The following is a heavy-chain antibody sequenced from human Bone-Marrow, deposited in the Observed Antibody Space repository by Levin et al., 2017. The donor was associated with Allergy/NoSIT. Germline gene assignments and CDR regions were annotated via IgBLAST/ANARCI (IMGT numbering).Heavy chain of an antibody. CDR3: ARVMSPPIEYSGYEYYFDA. CDR1: GYSFSTYI. J-gene: IGHJ4*02. CDR2: ISARSGDT. V-gene: IGHV1-18*01. D-gene: IGHD5-12*01. Sequence: ASVKVSCKTSGYSFSTYIISWVRQAPGQGLEWMGWISARSGDTKYAQKFQGRVTVTTDTSSSTAYMELRNVRSDDTAVYYCARVMSPPIEYSGYEYYFDAWGLGTLVTVSS.